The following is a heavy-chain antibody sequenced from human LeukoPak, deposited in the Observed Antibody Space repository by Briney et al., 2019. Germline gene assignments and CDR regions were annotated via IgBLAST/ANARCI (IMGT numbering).Heavy chain of an antibody. CDR2: INPTTGDT. CDR3: ARYGFSAVWQGGWHAFDI. Sequence: GASVKVSCKASGYTFTSYYVHWVRQAPGQGLQWMGIINPTTGDTIYAQKFQGRVTMTRDMSTDTVYMELSSLRSEDTAVYYCARYGFSAVWQGGWHAFDIWGHGTMVNVSS. V-gene: IGHV1-46*01. CDR1: GYTFTSYY. D-gene: IGHD5-24*01. J-gene: IGHJ3*02.